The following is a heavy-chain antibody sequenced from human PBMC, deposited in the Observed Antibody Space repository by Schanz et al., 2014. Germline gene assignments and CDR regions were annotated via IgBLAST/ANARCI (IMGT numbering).Heavy chain of an antibody. Sequence: VHLLESGGGLVQPGGSLRLSCAASGFTFSNHALSWVRQAPGKGLEWVSGIGGSGDSTHYADSVKGRFIISRDNSKNTLYLQVNSLRAEDTAVYFCARVVFFCDSSSCMNFYYMDVWGKGTTVTVSS. J-gene: IGHJ6*03. CDR2: IGGSGDST. D-gene: IGHD2-21*01. CDR3: ARVVFFCDSSSCMNFYYMDV. CDR1: GFTFSNHA. V-gene: IGHV3-23*01.